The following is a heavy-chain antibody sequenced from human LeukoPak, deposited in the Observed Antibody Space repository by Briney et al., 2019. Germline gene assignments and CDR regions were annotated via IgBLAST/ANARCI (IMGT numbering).Heavy chain of an antibody. J-gene: IGHJ6*02. CDR3: AKALWSGSYYHYYYGMDV. CDR1: GFTFSSYA. Sequence: PGGSLRLSCAASGFTFSSYAMGWVRQAPGKGLEWVSVISGSGGSTYYADSVKGRFTISRDNSQNTLYLQMNSLRAEDTAVYYCAKALWSGSYYHYYYGMDVWGQGTTVTVFS. D-gene: IGHD1-26*01. V-gene: IGHV3-23*01. CDR2: ISGSGGST.